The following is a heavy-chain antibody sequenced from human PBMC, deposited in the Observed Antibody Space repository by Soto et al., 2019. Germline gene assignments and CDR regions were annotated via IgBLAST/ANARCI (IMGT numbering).Heavy chain of an antibody. CDR2: ISDDGNRE. V-gene: IGHV3-30*03. CDR3: AGIRLITTGASDF. CDR1: GFTFSIYG. D-gene: IGHD1-1*01. J-gene: IGHJ4*02. Sequence: PGGSLRLSCAASGFTFSIYGMHWVRQAPGKGLEWVAVISDDGNREWYADSVRGRFSISRDNSQNMLYLQIDSLRAEDTAVYYWAGIRLITTGASDFWGQGTPVTVSS.